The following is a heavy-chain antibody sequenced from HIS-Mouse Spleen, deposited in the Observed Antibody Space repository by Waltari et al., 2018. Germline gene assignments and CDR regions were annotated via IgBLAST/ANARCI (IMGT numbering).Heavy chain of an antibody. CDR2: IWYDGSNK. V-gene: IGHV3-33*01. CDR1: TFSSYG. Sequence: TFSSYGMHWVRQAPGKGLEWVAVIWYDGSNKYYADSVKGRFTISRDNSKNTLYLQMNSLRAEDTAVYYCARDLARYDFWSGYSTGFDYWGQGTLVTVSS. D-gene: IGHD3-3*01. CDR3: ARDLARYDFWSGYSTGFDY. J-gene: IGHJ4*02.